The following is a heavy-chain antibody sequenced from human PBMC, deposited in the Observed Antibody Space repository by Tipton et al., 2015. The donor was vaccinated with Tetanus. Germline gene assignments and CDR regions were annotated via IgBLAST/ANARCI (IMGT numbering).Heavy chain of an antibody. CDR1: GGTFRYHA. J-gene: IGHJ6*02. Sequence: QVQLVQSGAEVKKPGSSVKVSCKASGGTFRYHAISWVRQAPGQGLEWMGWISAYNGKTKYAQRLQGRVTMTTDRSASTAYMDLRRLRSDDTAVYYCARVQEQRIYYYGMDVWGQGTTVTVSS. CDR2: ISAYNGKT. CDR3: ARVQEQRIYYYGMDV. V-gene: IGHV1-18*04. D-gene: IGHD6-25*01.